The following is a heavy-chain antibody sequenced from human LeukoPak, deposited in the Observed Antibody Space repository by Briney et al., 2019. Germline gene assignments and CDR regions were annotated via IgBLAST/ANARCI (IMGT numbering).Heavy chain of an antibody. Sequence: ASVKVSCKASGYTFTSYYMHWVRQAPGQGLEWMGIINPSGGSTSYAQKFQGRVTITRDTSASTAYMELSSLRSEDMAVYYCARARLDSSSWYWIDYWGQGTLVTVSS. CDR1: GYTFTSYY. V-gene: IGHV1-46*01. CDR2: INPSGGST. J-gene: IGHJ4*02. CDR3: ARARLDSSSWYWIDY. D-gene: IGHD6-13*01.